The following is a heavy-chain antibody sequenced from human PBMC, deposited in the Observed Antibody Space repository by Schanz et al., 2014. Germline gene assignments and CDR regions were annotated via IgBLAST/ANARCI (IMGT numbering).Heavy chain of an antibody. CDR2: ITGASDHI. V-gene: IGHV3-23*01. CDR3: ARVALPGYSSPRDAFDI. J-gene: IGHJ3*02. D-gene: IGHD5-18*01. CDR1: GFIFGSSV. Sequence: EVQLLESGGGLIQPGGSLRLSSAASGFIFGSSVMAWVRQAPGKGLEWVSGITGASDHIDYAESVKGRFTISRDNSKNSLYLQMNGLRAEDTAVYYCARVALPGYSSPRDAFDIWGQGTMVTDSS.